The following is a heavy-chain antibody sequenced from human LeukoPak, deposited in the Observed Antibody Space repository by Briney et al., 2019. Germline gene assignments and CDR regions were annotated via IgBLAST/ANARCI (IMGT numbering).Heavy chain of an antibody. J-gene: IGHJ4*02. CDR2: ISGSGGST. D-gene: IGHD6-19*01. CDR3: GKLGGSSGYFPFDY. Sequence: GGSLRLSCAASGFTFSSYAVSWVRQAPGKGLEWVSGISGSGGSTYYADSVKGRFTISRDNSKNTPYLQMNSLRAEDTAVYYCGKLGGSSGYFPFDYWGQGTLVTVSS. V-gene: IGHV3-23*01. CDR1: GFTFSSYA.